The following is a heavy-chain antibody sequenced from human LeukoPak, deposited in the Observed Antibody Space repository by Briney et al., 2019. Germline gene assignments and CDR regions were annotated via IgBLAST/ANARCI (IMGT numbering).Heavy chain of an antibody. CDR1: GASISSSSYY. J-gene: IGHJ3*02. CDR2: VYYSGAT. CDR3: ARPSPTVTPKAFDI. D-gene: IGHD4-17*01. Sequence: SETLSLTCTVSGASISSSSYYWDWIRQPPGKGLEWIGSVYYSGATYYNPSLESRVSISVDTSKSHFSLKLSSVTAADTAVYYCARPSPTVTPKAFDIWGHGTMVTVSS. V-gene: IGHV4-39*02.